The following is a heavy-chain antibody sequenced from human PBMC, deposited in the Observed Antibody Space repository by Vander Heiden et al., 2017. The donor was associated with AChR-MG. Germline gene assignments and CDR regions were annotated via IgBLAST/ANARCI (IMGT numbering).Heavy chain of an antibody. CDR3: AKEGPLTGYSKGYYYYMDV. Sequence: EVQLLESGGGLVQPGGSLRLSCAASGFTFSSYAMGWVGQAPGKGLEWVSAISGSGGSTYYADSVKGRFTISRDNSKNTLYLQMNSLRAEDTAVYYCAKEGPLTGYSKGYYYYMDVWGKGTTVTVSS. CDR2: ISGSGGST. D-gene: IGHD3-9*01. V-gene: IGHV3-23*01. J-gene: IGHJ6*03. CDR1: GFTFSSYA.